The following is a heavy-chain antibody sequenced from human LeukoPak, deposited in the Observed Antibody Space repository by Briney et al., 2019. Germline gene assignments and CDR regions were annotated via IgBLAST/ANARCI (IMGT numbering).Heavy chain of an antibody. CDR1: GGSINDHY. Sequence: SETLSLTCAVSGGSINDHYWTWIRQPAGKGLEWIGRIYSSGSTNYNPSLKGRVTMSVDTSKNQLSLKLSSVTAADTAVYYCARVRTVTPYYFEYWGQGTLVTVSS. CDR3: ARVRTVTPYYFEY. CDR2: IYSSGST. D-gene: IGHD4-11*01. V-gene: IGHV4-4*07. J-gene: IGHJ4*02.